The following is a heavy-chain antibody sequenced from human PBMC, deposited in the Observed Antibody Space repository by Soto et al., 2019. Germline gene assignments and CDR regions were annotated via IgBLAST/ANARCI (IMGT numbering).Heavy chain of an antibody. CDR1: GFTVSSKY. V-gene: IGHV3-66*01. Sequence: GGSLRLSCAASGFTVSSKYMTWVRQAPGKGLEWVSLIQSGGTTYYADSVKGRFTISRDTSENTLHLQMDSLRVEDTAVYYCARDGVLCDGGRCYGIPLDVFGKAPTVTVSS. CDR3: ARDGVLCDGGRCYGIPLDV. CDR2: IQSGGTT. D-gene: IGHD2-15*01. J-gene: IGHJ6*04.